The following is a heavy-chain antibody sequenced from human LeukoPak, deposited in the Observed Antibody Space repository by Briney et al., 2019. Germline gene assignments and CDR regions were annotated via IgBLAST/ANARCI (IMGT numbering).Heavy chain of an antibody. CDR1: GGSISSSSYY. Sequence: SETLSLTCTVSGGSISSSSYYWSWIRQPAGKGLEWIGRINTSGNTNYNPSLKSRVTMSVDTSKNQFSLKLTSVTAADTAVYYCAREVNFVVVSGRLFDPWGQGTLVTVSS. CDR3: AREVNFVVVSGRLFDP. D-gene: IGHD2-2*01. J-gene: IGHJ5*02. V-gene: IGHV4-61*02. CDR2: INTSGNT.